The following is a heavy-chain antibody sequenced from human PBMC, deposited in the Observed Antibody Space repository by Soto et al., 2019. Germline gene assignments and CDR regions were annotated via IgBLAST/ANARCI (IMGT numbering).Heavy chain of an antibody. CDR1: GFTFRSYG. V-gene: IGHV3-30*18. J-gene: IGHJ3*01. Sequence: QVRLVESGGGVVQPGRSLRLSCAASGFTFRSYGMHWVRQAPGKGLEWVALISYDGSDEYYGDSMQGRFSISRDNSKDTLYLQINSLRVEDTAVYYWAKLADYENDAFDVWGQGTMVTVSS. D-gene: IGHD4-17*01. CDR2: ISYDGSDE. CDR3: AKLADYENDAFDV.